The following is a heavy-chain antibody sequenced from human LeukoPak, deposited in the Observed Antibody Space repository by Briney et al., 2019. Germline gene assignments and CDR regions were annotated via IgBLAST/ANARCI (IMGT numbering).Heavy chain of an antibody. CDR1: GGSLSSSSYY. J-gene: IGHJ4*02. Sequence: PSETLSLTCTVSGGSLSSSSYYWGWIRHPPGKGLEWIGSIYYSGTTHYNPSLKRRVTISVDTSKNQFSLKLSSATAADTAVYYCARDGEMATIENYFDYWGQGTLVTVSS. V-gene: IGHV4-39*07. D-gene: IGHD5-24*01. CDR3: ARDGEMATIENYFDY. CDR2: IYYSGTT.